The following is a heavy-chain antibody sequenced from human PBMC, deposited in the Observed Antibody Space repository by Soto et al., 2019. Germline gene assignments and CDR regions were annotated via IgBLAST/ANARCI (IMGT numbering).Heavy chain of an antibody. Sequence: PSETLSLTCPVSGGSISSYYWSWIRQPPGKGLEWIGYIYYSGSTNYNPSLKSRVTISVDTSKNQFSLKLSSVTAADTAVYYCANSYDSSGYYFNYWGQGILVTVSS. CDR3: ANSYDSSGYYFNY. J-gene: IGHJ4*02. CDR1: GGSISSYY. V-gene: IGHV4-59*01. D-gene: IGHD3-22*01. CDR2: IYYSGST.